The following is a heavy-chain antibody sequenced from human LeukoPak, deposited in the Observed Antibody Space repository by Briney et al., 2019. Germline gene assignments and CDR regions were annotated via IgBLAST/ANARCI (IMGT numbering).Heavy chain of an antibody. CDR1: GYTFTGYY. D-gene: IGHD2-2*01. V-gene: IGHV1-2*02. CDR2: INPNSGGT. Sequence: GASVTVSCKASGYTFTGYYMHWVRQAPGQGLEWMGWINPNSGGTNYAQKFQGRVTMTRDTSISTAYMELSRLRSDDTAVYYCARDEAPAFDCSSTSCPLDYWGQGTLVTVSS. CDR3: ARDEAPAFDCSSTSCPLDY. J-gene: IGHJ4*02.